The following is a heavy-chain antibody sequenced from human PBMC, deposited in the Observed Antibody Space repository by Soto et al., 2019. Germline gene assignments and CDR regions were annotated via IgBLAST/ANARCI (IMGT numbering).Heavy chain of an antibody. J-gene: IGHJ6*02. CDR1: GFTFSNYS. CDR3: AKDGARTIFGVVTSRGGMDV. D-gene: IGHD3-3*01. V-gene: IGHV3-30*18. Sequence: PGGSLRLSCAASGFTFSNYSMNWVSQAPGKGLEWVAFITYEGSNKYYADSVKGRFTISRDNSKNTLYLQMNSLRAEDTAVYYCAKDGARTIFGVVTSRGGMDVWGQGTTVTVSS. CDR2: ITYEGSNK.